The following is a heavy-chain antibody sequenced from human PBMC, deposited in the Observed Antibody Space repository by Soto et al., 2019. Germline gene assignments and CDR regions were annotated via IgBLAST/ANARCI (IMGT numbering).Heavy chain of an antibody. CDR2: INPNSGGT. CDR3: AREDLLNYDILTGYRFDGMDV. Sequence: ASVKVSCKASGYTFTGYYTHWVRQAPGQGLEWMGWINPNSGGTNYAQKFQGRVTMTRDTSISTAYMELSRLRSDDTAVYYCAREDLLNYDILTGYRFDGMDVWGQGTTVTVSS. J-gene: IGHJ6*02. D-gene: IGHD3-9*01. CDR1: GYTFTGYY. V-gene: IGHV1-2*02.